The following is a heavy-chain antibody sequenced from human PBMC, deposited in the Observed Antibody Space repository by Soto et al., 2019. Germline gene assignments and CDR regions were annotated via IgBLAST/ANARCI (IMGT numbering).Heavy chain of an antibody. CDR3: VGSSGSTNTFDI. V-gene: IGHV4-31*03. D-gene: IGHD3-10*01. Sequence: SETLSLTCTVSCGSISSCGYYWSWIRQHPGKGLEWIGYIYYSGSTYYNPSLKSRVTISVDTSKNQFSLKLSSVTAADTAVYYCVGSSGSTNTFDIWGQGTMVTVSS. J-gene: IGHJ3*02. CDR1: CGSISSCGYY. CDR2: IYYSGST.